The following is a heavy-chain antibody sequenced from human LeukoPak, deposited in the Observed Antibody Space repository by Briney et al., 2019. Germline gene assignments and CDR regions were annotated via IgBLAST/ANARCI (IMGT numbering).Heavy chain of an antibody. Sequence: SETLSLTCTVSGGSVSSGSYYWSWIRQHPGKGLEWIGYIYYSGSTYYNPSLKSRVTISVDMSKNQFSPKLSSVTAADTAVYYCARNYYYDSSGYYRGMDAFDIWGQGTMVTVSS. CDR1: GGSVSSGSYY. J-gene: IGHJ3*02. D-gene: IGHD3-22*01. V-gene: IGHV4-31*03. CDR2: IYYSGST. CDR3: ARNYYYDSSGYYRGMDAFDI.